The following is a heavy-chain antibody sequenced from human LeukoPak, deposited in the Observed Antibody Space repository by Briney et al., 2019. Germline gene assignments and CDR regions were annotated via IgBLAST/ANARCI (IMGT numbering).Heavy chain of an antibody. CDR3: AKDLDIVATITGN. CDR1: GFTFSSYA. J-gene: IGHJ4*02. D-gene: IGHD5-12*01. CDR2: VSGSGGST. V-gene: IGHV3-23*01. Sequence: GGSLRLSCAASGFTFSSYAMSWVRQAPGKGLEWVSGVSGSGGSTYYADSVKGRFTISRDNSKNTLYLQMSSLRAEDTAVYYCAKDLDIVATITGNWGQGTLVTVSS.